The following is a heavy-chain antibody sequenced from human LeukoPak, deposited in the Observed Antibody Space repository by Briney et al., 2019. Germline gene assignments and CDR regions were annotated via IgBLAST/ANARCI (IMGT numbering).Heavy chain of an antibody. V-gene: IGHV3-23*01. J-gene: IGHJ4*02. CDR1: GFTFSSYA. CDR2: ISASGGTT. Sequence: GGSLRLSCAASGFTFSSYAMSRVRQAPGKGLEWVSTISASGGTTYYADSVKGRFTISRDNSKNTLYLQMNSLRAEDTAIYYCAKDISEFGGVIVDYWGQGTLVTVSS. D-gene: IGHD3-16*02. CDR3: AKDISEFGGVIVDY.